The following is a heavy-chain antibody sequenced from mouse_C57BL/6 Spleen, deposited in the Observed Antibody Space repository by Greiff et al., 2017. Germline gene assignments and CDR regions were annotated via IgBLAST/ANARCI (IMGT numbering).Heavy chain of an antibody. CDR3: TTSGSSFYAMDY. CDR1: GFNIKDYY. CDR2: IDPEDGDT. Sequence: EVQLQQSGAELVRPGASVKLSCTASGFNIKDYYMHWVKLRPEQGLEWIGRIDPEDGDTEYAPKFQGKATMTADTSSNTAYLQLSSLTSEDTAVYYCTTSGSSFYAMDYWGQGTSVTVSS. D-gene: IGHD1-1*01. J-gene: IGHJ4*01. V-gene: IGHV14-1*01.